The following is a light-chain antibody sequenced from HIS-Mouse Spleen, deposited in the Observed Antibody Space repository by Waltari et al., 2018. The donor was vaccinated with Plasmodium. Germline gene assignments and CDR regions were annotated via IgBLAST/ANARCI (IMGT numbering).Light chain of an antibody. J-gene: IGLJ2*01. CDR2: KDR. CDR1: VLAKKY. CDR3: YSAADNNLV. V-gene: IGLV3-27*01. Sequence: SYELTQPSSAAVPPGQTARTTSSGDVLAKKYSRWFQKKPGQAPVLVIYKDRERPSGIPERFSGSSSGTTVTLTISGAQVEDEADYYCYSAADNNLVFGGGTKLTVL.